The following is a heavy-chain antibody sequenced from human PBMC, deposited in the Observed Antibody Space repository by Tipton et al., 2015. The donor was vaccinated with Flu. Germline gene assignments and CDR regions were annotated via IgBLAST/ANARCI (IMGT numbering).Heavy chain of an antibody. V-gene: IGHV4-31*03. D-gene: IGHD3-10*01. J-gene: IGHJ3*02. CDR2: IYYSVST. Sequence: TLSLTCTVSGGSISSGGYYWSWIRQHPGKGLDWIGYIYYSVSTYYNPSLKSRVTISVDTSKNQFSLKLSSVTAADTALYYCARGPLTYGSGARRAFDIWGQGTMVTVSS. CDR3: ARGPLTYGSGARRAFDI. CDR1: GGSISSGGYY.